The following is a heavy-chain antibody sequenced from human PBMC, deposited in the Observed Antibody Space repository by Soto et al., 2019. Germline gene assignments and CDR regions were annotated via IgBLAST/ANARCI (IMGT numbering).Heavy chain of an antibody. D-gene: IGHD3-16*01. CDR3: AKDLNFGPDY. J-gene: IGHJ4*02. CDR1: GFTFSTFY. V-gene: IGHV1-46*01. Sequence: QVQLVQSGAEVKKPGASVKVSCKTSGFTFSTFYMHWMRQAPGQGPEWMGIINPDGDITNFAQKFQGRVPLTRDTSTSTVYMELSSLRSEDTAVYYCAKDLNFGPDYWGQGTLVTVSS. CDR2: INPDGDIT.